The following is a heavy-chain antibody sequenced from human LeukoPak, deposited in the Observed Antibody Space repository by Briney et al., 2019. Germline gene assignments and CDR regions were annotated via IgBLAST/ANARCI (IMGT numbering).Heavy chain of an antibody. V-gene: IGHV1-2*02. CDR3: ARDRNQGYFDY. CDR1: GYTFTSYG. J-gene: IGHJ4*02. D-gene: IGHD1-14*01. Sequence: ASVKVSCKASGYTFTSYGISWVRQAPGQGLEWMGWINPNSGGTNYAQKFQGRVTMTRDTSNSTAYMELSRLRSDDTAVYYCARDRNQGYFDYWGQGTLVTVSS. CDR2: INPNSGGT.